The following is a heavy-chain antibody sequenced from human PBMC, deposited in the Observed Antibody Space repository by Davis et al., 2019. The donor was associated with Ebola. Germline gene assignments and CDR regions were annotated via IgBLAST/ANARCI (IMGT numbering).Heavy chain of an antibody. V-gene: IGHV4-59*12. Sequence: MPSETLSLTCTVSGGSISNYYWSWIRQPPGKGLEWIGYIYYIGSTNYNPSLKSRVTISVDTSKNQFSLKLSSVTAADTAVYYCARVLSGYYYYYMDVWGKGTTVTVSS. CDR3: ARVLSGYYYYYMDV. CDR1: GGSISNYY. J-gene: IGHJ6*03. CDR2: IYYIGST.